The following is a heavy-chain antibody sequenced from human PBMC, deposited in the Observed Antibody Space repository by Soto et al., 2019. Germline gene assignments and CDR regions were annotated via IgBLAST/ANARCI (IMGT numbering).Heavy chain of an antibody. CDR1: EFTFSSDH. J-gene: IGHJ5*02. CDR2: ISSSSGDI. Sequence: EVQLVESGGGSVQPGGSLRLSCAASEFTFSSDHMNWVREAPGKGLEWISYISSSSGDIYYADSVKGRFTISRDNAKKSLYLQMYSLRDEDTAVYYCAGGRITLRTWGQGTPVTVSS. CDR3: AGGRITLRT. D-gene: IGHD3-22*01. V-gene: IGHV3-48*02.